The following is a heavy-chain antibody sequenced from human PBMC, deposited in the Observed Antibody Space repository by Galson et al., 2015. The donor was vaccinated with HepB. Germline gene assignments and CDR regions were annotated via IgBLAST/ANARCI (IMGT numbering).Heavy chain of an antibody. CDR2: IKQDGDDK. CDR3: ARLTLAYSSGWPNWYFDL. J-gene: IGHJ2*01. CDR1: GFTFSNSW. Sequence: SLRLSCAASGFTFSNSWMSWVRQAPGKGLEWVANIKQDGDDKYYVDSVRGRFTCSRDNAKNSLYLQMNSLRAEDTAVYYCARLTLAYSSGWPNWYFDLWGRGTLVTVSS. V-gene: IGHV3-7*03. D-gene: IGHD6-19*01.